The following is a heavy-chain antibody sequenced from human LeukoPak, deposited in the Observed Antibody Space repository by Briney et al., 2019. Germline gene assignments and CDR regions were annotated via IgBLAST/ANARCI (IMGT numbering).Heavy chain of an antibody. CDR2: ISSSGSTI. V-gene: IGHV3-11*01. D-gene: IGHD3-9*01. CDR1: GFTFSDYY. J-gene: IGHJ6*02. CDR3: ARFYYDILFYYGMDV. Sequence: PGGSLRLSCAASGFTFSDYYMSWIRQAPGKGLEWVSYISSSGSTIHYADSVKGRFTISRDNAKNSLYLQMNSLRAEDTAVYYCARFYYDILFYYGMDVWGQGTTVTVSS.